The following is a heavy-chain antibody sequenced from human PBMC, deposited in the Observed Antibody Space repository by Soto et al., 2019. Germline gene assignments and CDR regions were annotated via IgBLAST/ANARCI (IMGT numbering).Heavy chain of an antibody. CDR2: IYYSGGT. CDR3: ARDLPGYYDSSGYSNWFDP. V-gene: IGHV4-31*03. CDR1: GGSISSGGYY. D-gene: IGHD3-22*01. Sequence: SETLSLTCTVSGGSISSGGYYWSWIRQHPGKGLEWIGYIYYSGGTYYNPSLKSRVTISVDTSKNQFSLKLSSVTAADTAVYYCARDLPGYYDSSGYSNWFDPWGQGTLVTVSS. J-gene: IGHJ5*02.